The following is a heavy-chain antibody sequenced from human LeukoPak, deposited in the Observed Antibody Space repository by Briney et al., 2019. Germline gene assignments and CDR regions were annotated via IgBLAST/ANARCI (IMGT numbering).Heavy chain of an antibody. CDR2: ISSSSSTI. CDR1: GFTFSSYS. Sequence: PGGSLRLSCAASGFTFSSYSMNWVRQAPGKGLVWVSYISSSSSTIYYADSVKGRFTISRDNAKNSLYLQMNSLRAEDTAVYYCARNYSSPDYYYYYMDVWGKGTTVTVSS. CDR3: ARNYSSPDYYYYYMDV. J-gene: IGHJ6*03. V-gene: IGHV3-48*04. D-gene: IGHD6-13*01.